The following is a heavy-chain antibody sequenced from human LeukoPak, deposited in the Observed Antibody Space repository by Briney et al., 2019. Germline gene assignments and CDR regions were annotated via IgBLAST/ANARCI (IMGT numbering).Heavy chain of an antibody. Sequence: SETLSLTCTVSGDSISSYYWSWIRQPPGKGLEWIGYIYYSGSTIYNPSLKSRVTMSLDTSKNQFSLKLRSVTAADTAVDYCARGVISTDAFDVWGQGTMVTVSS. V-gene: IGHV4-59*01. J-gene: IGHJ3*01. CDR3: ARGVISTDAFDV. CDR1: GDSISSYY. D-gene: IGHD3-3*02. CDR2: IYYSGST.